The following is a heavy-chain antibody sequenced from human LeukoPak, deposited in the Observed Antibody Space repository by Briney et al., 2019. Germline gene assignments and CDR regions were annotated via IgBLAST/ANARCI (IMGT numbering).Heavy chain of an antibody. J-gene: IGHJ4*02. D-gene: IGHD1-26*01. Sequence: GESLKVSFKGSGYSFTTYWIAWVRQMPGRGLEWMGIISPDDSHIRYSPSFQGQVTISADKSINTAYLQWRSLKASDTAMYYCARHEGSGSYYSYWGQGTLVTVSS. CDR2: ISPDDSHI. CDR1: GYSFTTYW. V-gene: IGHV5-51*01. CDR3: ARHEGSGSYYSY.